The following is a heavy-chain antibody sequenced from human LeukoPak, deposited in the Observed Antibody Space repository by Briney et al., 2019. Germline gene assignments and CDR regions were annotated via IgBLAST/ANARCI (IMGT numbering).Heavy chain of an antibody. CDR3: ARGVEMLAGAFGY. J-gene: IGHJ4*02. V-gene: IGHV1-8*01. CDR2: MNPNSGNT. CDR1: GDTFTSYD. D-gene: IGHD5-24*01. Sequence: ASVKVSCKASGDTFTSYDINWVRQATGQGLEWMVWMNPNSGNTGYAQKFQGRVTMTRNTSISTAYMELSSLRSEDTAVYYCARGVEMLAGAFGYWGQGTLVTVSS.